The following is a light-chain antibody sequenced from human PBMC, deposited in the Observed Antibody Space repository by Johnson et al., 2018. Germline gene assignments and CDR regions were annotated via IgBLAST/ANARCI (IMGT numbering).Light chain of an antibody. CDR2: ENH. CDR3: GTWDSSRRAGNV. J-gene: IGLJ1*01. V-gene: IGLV1-51*02. CDR1: SSNIGNNY. Sequence: QSVLTQPPSVSAAPGQKVTISCSGSSSNIGNNYVSWYQQLPGTAPKLLIYENHKRPSGIPDRFSGSKSGTSATLGITGLQTGDEADYYCGTWDSSRRAGNVFGTGTKVTVL.